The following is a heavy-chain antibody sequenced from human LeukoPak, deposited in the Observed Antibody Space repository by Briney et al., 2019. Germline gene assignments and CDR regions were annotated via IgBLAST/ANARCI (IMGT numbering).Heavy chain of an antibody. V-gene: IGHV1-18*04. J-gene: IGHJ5*02. CDR3: ARGVYGVAVAGTGVVWFDP. D-gene: IGHD6-19*01. CDR2: ISAYNGNT. Sequence: GASVKVSCKASGYTFTGYYMHWVRQAPGQGLEWMGWISAYNGNTNYAQKLQGRVTMTTDTSTSTAYMELRSLRSDDTAVYYCARGVYGVAVAGTGVVWFDPWGQGTLVTVSS. CDR1: GYTFTGYY.